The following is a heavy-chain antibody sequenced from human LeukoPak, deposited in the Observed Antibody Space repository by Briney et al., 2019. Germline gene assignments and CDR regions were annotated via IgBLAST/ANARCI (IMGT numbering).Heavy chain of an antibody. J-gene: IGHJ6*03. V-gene: IGHV4-61*02. CDR3: ARVAQNYYYYYMDV. Sequence: SETLSLTCTVSGGSISSGSYYWSWIRQPAGKGLEWIGRIYTSGGTNYNPSLKSRVTISVDTSKNQFSLKLSSVTAADTAVYYCARVAQNYYYYYMDVWGKGTTVTVSS. D-gene: IGHD2-15*01. CDR2: IYTSGGT. CDR1: GGSISSGSYY.